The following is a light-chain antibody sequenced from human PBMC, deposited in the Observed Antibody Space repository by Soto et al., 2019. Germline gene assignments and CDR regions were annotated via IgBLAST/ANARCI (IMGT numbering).Light chain of an antibody. V-gene: IGKV1-5*03. J-gene: IGKJ1*01. Sequence: DIQMTQSPSTLSASVGDRVTITCRASQSINDWLAWYQQKPGKPPKLLIYKASSLKSGVPSRFSGSGSGTEFTLTISSLQPDDFATYYCQQYNTYPWTFGQGTKVEIK. CDR1: QSINDW. CDR2: KAS. CDR3: QQYNTYPWT.